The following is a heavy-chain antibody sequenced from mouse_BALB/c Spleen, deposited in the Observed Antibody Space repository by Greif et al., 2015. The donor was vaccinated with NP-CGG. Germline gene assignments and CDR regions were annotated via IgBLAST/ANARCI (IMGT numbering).Heavy chain of an antibody. D-gene: IGHD2-1*01. V-gene: IGHV3-8*02. Sequence: EVKLEESGPSLVKPSQTLSLTCSVTGDSITSGYWNWIRKFPGNKLEYMGYISYSGSTYYNPSLKSRISITRDTSKNQYYLQLNSVTTEDTATYYCASYPLYGNPFAYWGQGTLVTVSA. CDR2: ISYSGST. J-gene: IGHJ3*01. CDR1: GDSITSGY. CDR3: ASYPLYGNPFAY.